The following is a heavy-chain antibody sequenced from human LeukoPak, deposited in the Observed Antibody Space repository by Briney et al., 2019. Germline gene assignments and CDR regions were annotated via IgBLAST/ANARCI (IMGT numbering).Heavy chain of an antibody. CDR1: GFTFDDYT. CDR2: ISWDGGST. Sequence: GGSLRLSCAASGFTFDDYTMHWVRQAPGKGLEWVSLISWDGGSTYYADSVKGGFTIYRANRKNSLYLQMNSLRTEDTALYYCAKDFRGYSLSPDYFDYWGQGTLVTVSS. J-gene: IGHJ4*02. V-gene: IGHV3-43*01. D-gene: IGHD5-18*01. CDR3: AKDFRGYSLSPDYFDY.